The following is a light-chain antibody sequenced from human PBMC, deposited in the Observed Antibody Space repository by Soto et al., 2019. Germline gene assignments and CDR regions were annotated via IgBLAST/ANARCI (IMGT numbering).Light chain of an antibody. CDR1: QSLLHSSGYSF. Sequence: IVMTQSPLSLPVTPGEPASISCRSSQSLLHSSGYSFLNWYLQKPGQSPQLLIYLGSNRASGVPDRFSGSGSGTDFTLKISRVEAEDVGVYYCMQALQTWTFGQWTNVEIK. CDR2: LGS. CDR3: MQALQTWT. V-gene: IGKV2-28*01. J-gene: IGKJ1*01.